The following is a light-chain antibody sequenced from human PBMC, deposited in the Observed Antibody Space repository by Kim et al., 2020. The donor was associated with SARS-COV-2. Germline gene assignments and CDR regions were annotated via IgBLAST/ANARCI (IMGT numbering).Light chain of an antibody. Sequence: ASVGDRVTITCRASRSISNWLAWYQQKPGKAPKLLIYRASRLESGVPPRFSGSGSGTEFTLTINSPQPDDFATFYCQQYNSFPITFGQGTRLEIK. V-gene: IGKV1-5*03. J-gene: IGKJ5*01. CDR2: RAS. CDR3: QQYNSFPIT. CDR1: RSISNW.